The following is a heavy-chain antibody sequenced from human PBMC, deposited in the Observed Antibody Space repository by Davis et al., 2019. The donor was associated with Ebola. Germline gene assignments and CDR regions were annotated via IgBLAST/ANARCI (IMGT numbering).Heavy chain of an antibody. J-gene: IGHJ4*02. CDR2: ISGVGGSA. CDR3: AGGDFWSGQFDY. Sequence: GESLKISCTASGLTFGDYAMNWVRQAPGKGLEWVSGISGVGGSAYYADSVKGRLTISRDNSKNTLYLQMHSLRGEDTAVYYCAGGDFWSGQFDYWGQGTLVTVSS. V-gene: IGHV3-23*01. D-gene: IGHD3-3*01. CDR1: GLTFGDYA.